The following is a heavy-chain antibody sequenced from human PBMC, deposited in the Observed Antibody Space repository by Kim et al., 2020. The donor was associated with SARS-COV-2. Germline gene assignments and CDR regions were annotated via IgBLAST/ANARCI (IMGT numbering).Heavy chain of an antibody. CDR3: VIGRRGY. J-gene: IGHJ4*02. Sequence: GGSLRLSCAVSGFTFSSLALSWVRQAPGKGLEWVSGLSGSTGITYYADSVKGRFTISRDNSKNTLFLQMDSLRVEDTALYYCVIGRRGYWGQGTLVIVSS. CDR2: LSGSTGIT. CDR1: GFTFSSLA. D-gene: IGHD1-26*01. V-gene: IGHV3-23*01.